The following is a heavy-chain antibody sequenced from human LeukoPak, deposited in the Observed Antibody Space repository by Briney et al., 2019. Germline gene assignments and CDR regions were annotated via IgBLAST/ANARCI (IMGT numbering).Heavy chain of an antibody. CDR2: LREGGNAV. CDR1: GFTFRNYA. J-gene: IGHJ4*02. D-gene: IGHD3-10*01. Sequence: GGSLRLSCAASGFTFRNYAMSWVRQAPGKGLEWVSGLREGGNAVYHADSVKGRFTISRDNSKNTLYLQINSLRAEDTAVYYCAKGSRSLRFGEAGDYWGQGTLVTVSS. CDR3: AKGSRSLRFGEAGDY. V-gene: IGHV3-23*01.